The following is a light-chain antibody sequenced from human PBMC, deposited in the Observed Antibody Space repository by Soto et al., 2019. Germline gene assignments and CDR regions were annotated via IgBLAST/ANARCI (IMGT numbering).Light chain of an antibody. CDR2: DAS. CDR1: QSVSSW. CDR3: QQYNSYPMYT. Sequence: IQMTQSPSTLSASVGDRVTITCRASQSVSSWLAWYQQKPGKAPKLLIYDASSLESGVPSRFSGSGSGTEFTLTISSLQPDDLATYYCQQYNSYPMYTFGQGTKLEIK. V-gene: IGKV1-5*01. J-gene: IGKJ2*01.